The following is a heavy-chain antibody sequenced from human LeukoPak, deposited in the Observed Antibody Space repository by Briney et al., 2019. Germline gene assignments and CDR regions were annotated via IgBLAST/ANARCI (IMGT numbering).Heavy chain of an antibody. CDR1: GYTFTSYG. CDR2: ISSYNGNI. J-gene: IGHJ5*02. D-gene: IGHD6-19*01. Sequence: ASVKVSCKASGYTFTSYGISWVRQAPGQGLEWMGWISSYNGNINYAQKLQGRVTMTTDTSTSTDFMELRSLRSDDTAVYYCARDKQWHTSWFDTWGQGTLVTVSS. V-gene: IGHV1-18*01. CDR3: ARDKQWHTSWFDT.